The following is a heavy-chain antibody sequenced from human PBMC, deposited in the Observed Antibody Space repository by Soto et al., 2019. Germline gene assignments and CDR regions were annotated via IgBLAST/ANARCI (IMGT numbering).Heavy chain of an antibody. CDR3: VGITIFGVAPFDP. D-gene: IGHD3-3*01. CDR1: GGSISSSSYY. J-gene: IGHJ5*02. CDR2: IYYSGST. V-gene: IGHV4-39*01. Sequence: SETLSLTCTVSGGSISSSSYYWGWIRQPPGKGLEWIGSIYYSGSTYYNPSLKSRVTISVDTSKNQFSLKLSSVTAADTAVYYCVGITIFGVAPFDPWGQGTLVTVSS.